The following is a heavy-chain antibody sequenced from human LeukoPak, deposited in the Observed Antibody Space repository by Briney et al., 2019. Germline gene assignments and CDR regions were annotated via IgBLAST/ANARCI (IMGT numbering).Heavy chain of an antibody. Sequence: GGSLRLSCAASAFNFDDYGMSWVRQVPGKGLEWVSGINLNGGSIGYADSVKGRFTISRDNAKNSLYLQMNSLRVEDTAFYYCARDSVVVVATWDYWGQGTLVTVSS. J-gene: IGHJ4*02. CDR3: ARDSVVVVATWDY. CDR1: AFNFDDYG. CDR2: INLNGGSI. V-gene: IGHV3-20*04. D-gene: IGHD2-15*01.